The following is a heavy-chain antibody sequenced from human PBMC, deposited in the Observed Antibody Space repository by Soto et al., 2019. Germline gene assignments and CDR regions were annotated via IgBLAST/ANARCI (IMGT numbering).Heavy chain of an antibody. CDR1: GYTFTSYA. D-gene: IGHD2-15*01. CDR2: INAGNGNT. CDR3: ARDSVHGCSGGSCYTPWLY. Sequence: GASVKVSCKASGYTFTSYAMHWVRQAPGQRLEWMGWINAGNGNTKYSQKFQGRVTITRDTSASTAYMELSSLRSEDTAVYYCARDSVHGCSGGSCYTPWLYWGQGTLVTVSS. J-gene: IGHJ4*02. V-gene: IGHV1-3*01.